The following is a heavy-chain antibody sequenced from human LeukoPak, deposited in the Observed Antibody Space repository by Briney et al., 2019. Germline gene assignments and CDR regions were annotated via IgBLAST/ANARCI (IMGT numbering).Heavy chain of an antibody. CDR2: MNPNSGNT. D-gene: IGHD3-3*01. CDR3: ARGSTYYDFWSGYYTGNYFDY. Sequence: GASVKVSCKASGYTFTSYDINWVRQATGQGLEWMGWMNPNSGNTGYAQKFQGRVTITRNTSISIAYMELSSLRSEDTAVYYCARGSTYYDFWSGYYTGNYFDYWGQGTLVTVSS. CDR1: GYTFTSYD. V-gene: IGHV1-8*03. J-gene: IGHJ4*02.